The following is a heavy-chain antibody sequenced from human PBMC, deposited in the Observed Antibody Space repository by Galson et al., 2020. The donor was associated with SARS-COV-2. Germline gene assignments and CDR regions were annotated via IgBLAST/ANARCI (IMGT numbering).Heavy chain of an antibody. J-gene: IGHJ6*02. CDR1: GFPFSPTV. CDR2: ISSDGGHQ. Sequence: LKIYCAAYGFPFSPTVMYWVRQATGKGLEWVALISSDGGHQSYADSVKGRFTISRDNSKNTLFLQMNSLRPEDTAVFYCVTGRYGLDVLSQGTTVIVSS. CDR3: VTGRYGLDV. V-gene: IGHV3-30-3*01.